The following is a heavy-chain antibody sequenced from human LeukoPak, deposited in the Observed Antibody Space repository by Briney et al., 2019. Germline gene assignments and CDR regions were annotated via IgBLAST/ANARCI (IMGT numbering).Heavy chain of an antibody. CDR1: GYTFTDYY. CDR3: ARAGVWDYNDSSGYHNGAFDI. CDR2: INPNIGST. J-gene: IGHJ3*02. Sequence: ASVKVSCKASGYTFTDYYMHWVRQAPGQGLEWMGWINPNIGSTNYAQKFQGRVTMTRDTSISTAYMELSRLRSDDTAFYYCARAGVWDYNDSSGYHNGAFDIWGQGTMVTVSS. V-gene: IGHV1-2*02. D-gene: IGHD3-22*01.